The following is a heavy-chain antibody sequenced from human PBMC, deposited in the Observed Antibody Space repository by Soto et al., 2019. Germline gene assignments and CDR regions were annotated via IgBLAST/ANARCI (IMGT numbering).Heavy chain of an antibody. Sequence: EVQLLESGGGLVQPGGSLRLSCAASGFTFSSYAMSWVRQAPGKGLEWVSAISGSGGSTYYADSVKGRFTISRDNSKNTMYMQMNSLRAEDTAVYYCAKVGCTHFPNVGWFDPWGQGTLVTVSS. D-gene: IGHD3-16*01. J-gene: IGHJ5*02. CDR3: AKVGCTHFPNVGWFDP. V-gene: IGHV3-23*01. CDR1: GFTFSSYA. CDR2: ISGSGGST.